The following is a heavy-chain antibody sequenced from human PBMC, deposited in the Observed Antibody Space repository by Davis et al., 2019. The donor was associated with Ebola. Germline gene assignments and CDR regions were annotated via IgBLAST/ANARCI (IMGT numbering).Heavy chain of an antibody. J-gene: IGHJ4*02. CDR3: AKEGDWSRDY. Sequence: GESLKISCAATGFTFSTYSMSWVRQAPGKGLEWVSSISSDSDYIYYADSAKGRFTISRDNAKNSLYLQLNNLRAEDTAVYYCAKEGDWSRDYWGQGILVTVSS. CDR1: GFTFSTYS. V-gene: IGHV3-21*01. D-gene: IGHD2-21*02. CDR2: ISSDSDYI.